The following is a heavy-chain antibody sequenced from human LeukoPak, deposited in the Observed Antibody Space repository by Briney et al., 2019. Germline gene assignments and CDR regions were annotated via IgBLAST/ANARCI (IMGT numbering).Heavy chain of an antibody. J-gene: IGHJ6*02. Sequence: GGSLRLSCAASGFTFSNYAMTWVRQAPGKGLEWVSGISGSGSSTYYADSVKGRFTLSRGYPKNTLYLQMNSLRAEDTAVYYCARDNSEWLLHYYYYGMDVWGQGTTVTVSS. CDR2: ISGSGSST. CDR1: GFTFSNYA. D-gene: IGHD3-3*01. V-gene: IGHV3-23*01. CDR3: ARDNSEWLLHYYYYGMDV.